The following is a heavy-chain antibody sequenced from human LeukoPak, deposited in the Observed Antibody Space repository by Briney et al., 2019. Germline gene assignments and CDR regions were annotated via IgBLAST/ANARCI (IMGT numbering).Heavy chain of an antibody. J-gene: IGHJ4*02. D-gene: IGHD3-10*01. Sequence: ASVKVSCKASGYTFTNYPMNRVRQAPGQGLEWMGWIDTSTGSPTYAQGFTGRFVFSLDTSVTTAYLQISGLEAEDTAVYYCARGISIFRGIPPGYWGQGTLVTVSS. CDR3: ARGISIFRGIPPGY. CDR1: GYTFTNYP. CDR2: IDTSTGSP. V-gene: IGHV7-4-1*02.